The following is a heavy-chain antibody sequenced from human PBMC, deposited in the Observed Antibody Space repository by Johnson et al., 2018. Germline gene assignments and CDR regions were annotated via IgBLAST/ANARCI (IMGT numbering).Heavy chain of an antibody. CDR2: TSNDEGIK. CDR1: GFSFSNYV. CDR3: ATGAISGVIYREFFQH. V-gene: IGHV3-30*03. Sequence: QVQLVESGGGVVQPGRSLRLSCSASGFSFSNYVMHWVRQAPGKGLEWVAVTSNDEGIKYYVDCVKGRFTISRDNSKGTLYLKIKSLRAEDTAVYYCATGAISGVIYREFFQHWGQGTLVTVSS. D-gene: IGHD3-10*01. J-gene: IGHJ1*01.